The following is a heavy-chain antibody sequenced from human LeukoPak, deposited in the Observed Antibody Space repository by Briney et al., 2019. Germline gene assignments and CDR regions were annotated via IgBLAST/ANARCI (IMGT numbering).Heavy chain of an antibody. CDR2: ISSSSSYI. CDR3: ARDGITIFGVVITPYFDY. CDR1: LFTFSSYS. D-gene: IGHD3-3*01. V-gene: IGHV3-21*01. Sequence: GGSLRLSCAASLFTFSSYSMNWVRQAPGKGLEWVSSISSSSSYIYYADSVKGRFTISRDNAKNSLYRQINSLRAEDTAVYYCARDGITIFGVVITPYFDYWGQGTLVTVSS. J-gene: IGHJ4*02.